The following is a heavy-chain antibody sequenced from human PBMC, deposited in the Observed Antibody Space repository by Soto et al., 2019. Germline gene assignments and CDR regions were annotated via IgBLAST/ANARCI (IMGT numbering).Heavy chain of an antibody. D-gene: IGHD1-26*01. V-gene: IGHV6-1*01. Sequence: PSQTLSLTCAISGVSVSSNSAAWNWIRQSPSRGLEWLGRTYYRSKRYNDYAVSVKSRITINPDTSKNQFSLQLNSVTPEDTAVYYCARDFGMGWLLSSAFDIWGQGTMVTVS. CDR2: TYYRSKRYN. CDR3: ARDFGMGWLLSSAFDI. J-gene: IGHJ3*02. CDR1: GVSVSSNSAA.